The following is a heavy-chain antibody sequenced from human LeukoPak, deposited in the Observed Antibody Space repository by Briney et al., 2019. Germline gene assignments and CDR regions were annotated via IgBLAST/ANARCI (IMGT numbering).Heavy chain of an antibody. CDR2: VKQDGSEK. CDR1: GFTFSSYW. D-gene: IGHD4-17*01. Sequence: GGSLRLSCAASGFTFSSYWMSWVRQAPGKGLEWVANVKQDGSEKYYVDSVKGRFTISRDNAKNSLYLQMNSLRAEDTAMYYCARTVYGDYGDWFDPWGQGTLVTVSS. CDR3: ARTVYGDYGDWFDP. V-gene: IGHV3-7*01. J-gene: IGHJ5*02.